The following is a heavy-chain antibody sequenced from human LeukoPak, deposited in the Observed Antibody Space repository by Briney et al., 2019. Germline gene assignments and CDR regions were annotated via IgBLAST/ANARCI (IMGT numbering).Heavy chain of an antibody. D-gene: IGHD4-17*01. J-gene: IGHJ4*02. CDR1: GYTFTSYD. CDR3: ARTPRYGDLDY. Sequence: ASVKVSCKASGYTFTSYDINWVRQATGQGLEWMGRMNPNNGDTGYAQKFQDRVTMTRDTSIGTAYMELNSLTSVDTAVYFCARTPRYGDLDYWGQGAQVTVSS. V-gene: IGHV1-8*01. CDR2: MNPNNGDT.